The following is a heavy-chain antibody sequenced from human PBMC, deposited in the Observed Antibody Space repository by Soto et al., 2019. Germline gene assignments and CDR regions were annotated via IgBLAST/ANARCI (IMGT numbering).Heavy chain of an antibody. V-gene: IGHV3-33*01. Sequence: PGGSLRLSCAASGFTFSSYGMHWVRQAPGKGLEWVALIWYDGTKQYYADSVKGRSTISRDNSKNTLYVQMNSLRAEDTAVYYCARDGTAMARGYYYYEMDVWGQGTTVTVSS. CDR3: ARDGTAMARGYYYYEMDV. CDR1: GFTFSSYG. J-gene: IGHJ6*02. CDR2: IWYDGTKQ. D-gene: IGHD5-18*01.